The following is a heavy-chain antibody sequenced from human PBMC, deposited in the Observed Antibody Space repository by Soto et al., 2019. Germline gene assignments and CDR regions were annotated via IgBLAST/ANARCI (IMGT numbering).Heavy chain of an antibody. CDR3: ARDLSIGGRRITIFGVMGGWFDP. CDR2: IKQDGSEE. D-gene: IGHD3-3*01. J-gene: IGHJ5*02. V-gene: IGHV3-7*03. CDR1: GFTFSSYW. Sequence: GGSLRLSCAASGFTFSSYWMSWVRQAPGKGLEWVANIKQDGSEEYYVDSVKGRFTISRDNAKNSLYLQMNSLRAEDTAVYYCARDLSIGGRRITIFGVMGGWFDPWGQGTLVTVSS.